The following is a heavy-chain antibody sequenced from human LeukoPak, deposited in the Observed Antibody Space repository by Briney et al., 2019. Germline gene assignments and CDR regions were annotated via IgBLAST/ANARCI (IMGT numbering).Heavy chain of an antibody. J-gene: IGHJ4*02. CDR3: ARDPKYYDSSGYYFFDY. Sequence: ASVEISCKASGYTFTSYGISWVRQAPGQGLEWMGWISAYNGNTNYAQKLQGRVTMTTDTSTSTAYMELRSLRSDDTAVYYCARDPKYYDSSGYYFFDYWGQGTLVTVSS. V-gene: IGHV1-18*01. D-gene: IGHD3-22*01. CDR1: GYTFTSYG. CDR2: ISAYNGNT.